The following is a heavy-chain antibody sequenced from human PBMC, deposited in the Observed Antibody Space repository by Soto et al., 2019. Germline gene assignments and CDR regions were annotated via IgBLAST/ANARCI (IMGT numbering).Heavy chain of an antibody. CDR3: AGNYYDSSGYYQGSYYYYGMDV. Sequence: PGGSLRLSCAASGFTFSSYSMNWVRQAPGKGLEWVSSISSSSSYIYYADSVKGRFTISRDNAKNSLYLQMNSLRAEDTAVYYCAGNYYDSSGYYQGSYYYYGMDVWGQGTTVTVSS. CDR2: ISSSSSYI. CDR1: GFTFSSYS. V-gene: IGHV3-21*01. J-gene: IGHJ6*02. D-gene: IGHD3-22*01.